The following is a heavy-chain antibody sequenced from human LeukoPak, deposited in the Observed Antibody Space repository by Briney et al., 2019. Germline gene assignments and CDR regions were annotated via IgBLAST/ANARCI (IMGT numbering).Heavy chain of an antibody. V-gene: IGHV1-24*01. J-gene: IGHJ1*01. CDR1: GYTLTELS. CDR3: ATYYYDSSGYYSAPEYFQH. Sequence: ASVNVSCKVSGYTLTELSMHWVRQAPGKGLEWMGGFYPEDGETIYAQKFQGRVTMTEDTSTDTAYMELSSLRSEDTAVYYCATYYYDSSGYYSAPEYFQHWGQGTLVTVSS. CDR2: FYPEDGET. D-gene: IGHD3-22*01.